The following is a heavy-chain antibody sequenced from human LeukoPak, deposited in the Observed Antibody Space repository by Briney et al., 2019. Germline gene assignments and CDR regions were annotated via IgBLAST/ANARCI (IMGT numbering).Heavy chain of an antibody. V-gene: IGHV1-8*01. CDR1: GYTFTSYD. Sequence: ASVKDSCKASGYTFTSYDINWVRQATGQGLEWMGWMNPNSGNTGYAQKFQGRVTMTRNTSISTAYMELNSLRSEDTAVYYCARLATRGRSSGYDFGYWGQGTLVTVSS. CDR2: MNPNSGNT. CDR3: ARLATRGRSSGYDFGY. J-gene: IGHJ4*02. D-gene: IGHD5-12*01.